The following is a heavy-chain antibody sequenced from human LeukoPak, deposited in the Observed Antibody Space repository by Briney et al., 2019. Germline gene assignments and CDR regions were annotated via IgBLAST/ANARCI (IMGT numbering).Heavy chain of an antibody. CDR1: GFTFSSYA. CDR2: ISGSGGST. D-gene: IGHD2-2*01. Sequence: GGSLRLSCAASGFTFSSYAMSWVRQAPGKGLEWVSAISGSGGSTYYADSVKGRFTISRDNSKNTLYLQMNSLRAEDTAVYYCAKDLGVVVAPAAIILDYWGQGTLVTVSS. J-gene: IGHJ4*02. CDR3: AKDLGVVVAPAAIILDY. V-gene: IGHV3-23*01.